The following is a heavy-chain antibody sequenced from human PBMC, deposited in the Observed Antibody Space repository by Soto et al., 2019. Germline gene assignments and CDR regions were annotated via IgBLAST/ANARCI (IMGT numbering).Heavy chain of an antibody. D-gene: IGHD1-26*01. J-gene: IGHJ6*02. CDR1: GFTFSSYA. CDR3: AKGPTFPDYYYGMDV. V-gene: IGHV3-23*01. Sequence: GGSLRLSCAASGFTFSSYAMSWVRQAPGKGLEWVSAISGSGGSTYYADSVKGRFTISRDNSKNTLYLQMNSLRAEDTAVYCCAKGPTFPDYYYGMDVWGQGTTVTVSS. CDR2: ISGSGGST.